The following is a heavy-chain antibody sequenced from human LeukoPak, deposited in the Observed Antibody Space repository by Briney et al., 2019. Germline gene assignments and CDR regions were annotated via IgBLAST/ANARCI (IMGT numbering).Heavy chain of an antibody. J-gene: IGHJ5*02. V-gene: IGHV3-23*01. CDR3: AKLMVRGVISDNWFDP. Sequence: AGGSLRLSCAASGFTFSSYAMSWVRQASGKGLEWVSAISGSGGSTYYADSVKGRFTISRDNSKNTLYLQMNSLRAEDTAVYYCAKLMVRGVISDNWFDPWGQGTLVTVSS. D-gene: IGHD3-10*01. CDR1: GFTFSSYA. CDR2: ISGSGGST.